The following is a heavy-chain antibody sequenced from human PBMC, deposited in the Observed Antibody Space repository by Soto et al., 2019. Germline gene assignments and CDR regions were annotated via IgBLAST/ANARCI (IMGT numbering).Heavy chain of an antibody. J-gene: IGHJ3*02. Sequence: QLHLVQSGAVVKKPGASVTVSCSASGYPVTAYYMHWVRQAPGRGLEWMGGINPATGAAKYTQTFQGRVTLARDTSTSTGLMELSGLTSEGTAVFYCARGGGVGVAGSAAFDMWGQGTLVTVSS. D-gene: IGHD3-3*01. V-gene: IGHV1-2*02. CDR3: ARGGGVGVAGSAAFDM. CDR2: INPATGAA. CDR1: GYPVTAYY.